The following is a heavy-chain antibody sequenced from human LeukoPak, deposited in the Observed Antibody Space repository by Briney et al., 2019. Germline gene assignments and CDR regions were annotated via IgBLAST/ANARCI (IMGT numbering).Heavy chain of an antibody. J-gene: IGHJ4*02. Sequence: PGGSLRLSCAASGFTFSSYAMSWVRQAPGKGLEWVSAISGSGGSTYYADSVKGRFTISRDNSKNTLYLQMNSLRTEDTAVYYFVARIVVVPAPTPDYGGREPLVTVPS. CDR2: ISGSGGST. D-gene: IGHD2-2*01. CDR3: VARIVVVPAPTPDY. V-gene: IGHV3-23*01. CDR1: GFTFSSYA.